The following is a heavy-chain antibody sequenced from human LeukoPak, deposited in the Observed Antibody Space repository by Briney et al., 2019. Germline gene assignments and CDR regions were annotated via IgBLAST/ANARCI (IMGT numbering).Heavy chain of an antibody. D-gene: IGHD6-19*01. CDR1: GGTFSSYA. CDR3: ARAASGWYYFDY. V-gene: IGHV1-69*13. CDR2: IIPIFGTA. Sequence: ASVKVSCEASGGTFSSYAISWVRQAPGQGLEWMGGIIPIFGTANYAQKFQGRVTITADESTSTAYMELSSLRSEDTAVYYCARAASGWYYFDYWGQGTLVTVSS. J-gene: IGHJ4*02.